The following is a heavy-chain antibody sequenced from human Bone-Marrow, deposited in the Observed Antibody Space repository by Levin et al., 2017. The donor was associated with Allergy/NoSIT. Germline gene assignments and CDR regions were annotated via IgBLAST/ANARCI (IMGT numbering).Heavy chain of an antibody. D-gene: IGHD2-15*01. CDR2: TYYRSKWYS. CDR1: GDSVSNNGAA. V-gene: IGHV6-1*01. J-gene: IGHJ4*02. CDR3: VADTSGDLYLDH. Sequence: PSETLSLTCAISGDSVSNNGAAWNWIRQSPSRGFEWLGRTYYRSKWYSDYAVSVKSRITINPDTSKNLFSLQLNSVTPEDTAGDYCVADTSGDLYLDHWGQGTLLTVSS.